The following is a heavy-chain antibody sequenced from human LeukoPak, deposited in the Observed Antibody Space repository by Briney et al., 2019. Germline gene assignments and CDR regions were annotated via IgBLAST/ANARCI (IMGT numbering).Heavy chain of an antibody. V-gene: IGHV3-30-3*01. CDR1: GFTFSSYA. CDR3: ASSTYYYDSSGPDY. CDR2: ISYDGSNK. Sequence: PGGSLRLPCAASGFTFSSYAMHWVRQAPGKALEWVAVISYDGSNKYYADSVKGRFTISRDNSKNTLYLQMNSLRAEDTAVYYCASSTYYYDSSGPDYWGQGTLVTVSS. J-gene: IGHJ4*02. D-gene: IGHD3-22*01.